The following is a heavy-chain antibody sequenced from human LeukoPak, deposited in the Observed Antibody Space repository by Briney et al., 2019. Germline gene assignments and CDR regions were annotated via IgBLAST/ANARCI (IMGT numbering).Heavy chain of an antibody. D-gene: IGHD3-16*01. Sequence: GGSLRLSCAVSGFTFTSYWMNWARQAPGKGLEWVASINHNGNVNYYVDSVKGRFTISRDNAKNSLYLQMSNLRAEDTAVYFCARGGGLDVWGQGATVTVSS. CDR2: INHNGNVN. CDR1: GFTFTSYW. V-gene: IGHV3-7*03. J-gene: IGHJ6*02. CDR3: ARGGGLDV.